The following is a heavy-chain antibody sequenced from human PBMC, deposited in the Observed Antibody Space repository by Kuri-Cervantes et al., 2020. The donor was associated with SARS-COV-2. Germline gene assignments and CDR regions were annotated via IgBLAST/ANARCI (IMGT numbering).Heavy chain of an antibody. CDR1: GGSISSSSFY. D-gene: IGHD6-13*01. J-gene: IGHJ4*02. Sequence: SETLSLTCTVSGGSISSSSFYWGWIRQPPGKGLEWIGYIYYSGSTNYNPSLKSRVTISVDTSKNQFSLKLSSVTAADTAVYYCARMGIAAAGYFDYWGQGTLVTVSS. CDR3: ARMGIAAAGYFDY. CDR2: IYYSGST. V-gene: IGHV4-61*05.